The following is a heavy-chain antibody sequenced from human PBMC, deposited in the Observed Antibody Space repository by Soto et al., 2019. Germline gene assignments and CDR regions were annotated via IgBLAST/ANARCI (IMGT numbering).Heavy chain of an antibody. CDR3: AERLGSSSQAV. CDR1: GYTFTSYG. V-gene: IGHV1-3*01. CDR2: INAGNGNT. D-gene: IGHD6-13*01. J-gene: IGHJ6*02. Sequence: SVKVAGKAAGYTFTSYGMHWVRQAPGQRLEWMGWINAGNGNTKYSQKFQGRVTITADKSTSTAYMELSSLRSEDTAVYYCAERLGSSSQAVRGQGTTVPVSS.